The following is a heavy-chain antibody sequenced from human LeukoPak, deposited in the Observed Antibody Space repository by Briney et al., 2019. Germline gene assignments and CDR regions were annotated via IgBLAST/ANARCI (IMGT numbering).Heavy chain of an antibody. Sequence: PGGSLRLSCAASGFTFSNYAMSWVRQAPGKGLEWVSGISGTGGATYYADSVKGRFTISRDNSKNTLSLQMNSLRAEDTAVYYCAKGIESSGTYYTSFDYWGQGTLVTVSS. D-gene: IGHD1-26*01. CDR1: GFTFSNYA. J-gene: IGHJ4*02. V-gene: IGHV3-23*01. CDR2: ISGTGGAT. CDR3: AKGIESSGTYYTSFDY.